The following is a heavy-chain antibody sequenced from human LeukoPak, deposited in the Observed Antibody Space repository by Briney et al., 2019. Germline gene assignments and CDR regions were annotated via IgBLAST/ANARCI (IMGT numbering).Heavy chain of an antibody. CDR1: GFTFSSYE. CDR2: ISSSGSTI. Sequence: GGSLRLSCAVSGFTFSSYEMNWVRQAPGKGLEWVSYISSSGSTIYYADSVKGRFTISRDNAKNSLYLQMNSLRAEDTAVYYCARGGYSGYDFPSDYWGQGTLVTVSS. J-gene: IGHJ4*02. V-gene: IGHV3-48*03. D-gene: IGHD5-12*01. CDR3: ARGGYSGYDFPSDY.